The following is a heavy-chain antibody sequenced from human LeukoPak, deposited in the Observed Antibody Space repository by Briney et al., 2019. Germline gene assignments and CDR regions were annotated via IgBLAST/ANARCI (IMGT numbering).Heavy chain of an antibody. V-gene: IGHV3-48*01. D-gene: IGHD3-3*01. Sequence: GGSLRLSCAASGFTFSSSSMNWVRQAPGKGLEWVSYITGSGSTIHYADSVKGRFTISRDNSKNTLYLQMNSLRAEDTAVYYCAKGSMEIWDYFDYWGQGTLVTVSS. J-gene: IGHJ4*02. CDR2: ITGSGSTI. CDR3: AKGSMEIWDYFDY. CDR1: GFTFSSSS.